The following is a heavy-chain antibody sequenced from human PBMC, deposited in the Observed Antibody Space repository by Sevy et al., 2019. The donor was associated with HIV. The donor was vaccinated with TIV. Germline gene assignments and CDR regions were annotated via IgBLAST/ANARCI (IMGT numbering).Heavy chain of an antibody. CDR1: GFTFSSYW. D-gene: IGHD3-10*01. CDR3: ASPLWFGELLGYYYGMDV. Sequence: GGSLRLSCAASGFTFSSYWMSWVRQAPGKGLEWVANIKQDGSEKYYVDSVKGRFTISRENAKNSLYLQMNGLGAEDTAVYYCASPLWFGELLGYYYGMDVWGQGTTVTVSS. J-gene: IGHJ6*02. V-gene: IGHV3-7*01. CDR2: IKQDGSEK.